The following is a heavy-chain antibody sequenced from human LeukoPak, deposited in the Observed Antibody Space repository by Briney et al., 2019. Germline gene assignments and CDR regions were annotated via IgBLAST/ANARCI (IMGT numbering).Heavy chain of an antibody. D-gene: IGHD2-2*01. CDR3: ATIVVVPAATRGTPPHFDY. J-gene: IGHJ4*02. Sequence: GGSLRLSCAASGFTFSSYSMNWVRQAPGKGLEWVSSISSSSSYIYHADSAKGRFTISRDNAKNSLYLQMNSLRAEDTAVYYCATIVVVPAATRGTPPHFDYWGQGTLVTVSS. CDR1: GFTFSSYS. V-gene: IGHV3-21*01. CDR2: ISSSSSYI.